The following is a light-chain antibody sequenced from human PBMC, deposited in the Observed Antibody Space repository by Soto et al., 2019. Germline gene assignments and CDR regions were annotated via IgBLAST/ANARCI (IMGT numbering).Light chain of an antibody. V-gene: IGKV3D-15*01. CDR1: QSVSSN. CDR2: GAS. J-gene: IGKJ4*01. Sequence: EIVLTQSPATLSLSPGERATLSCRASQSVSSNLAWYQQNPGQAPRLLIYGASTRATGIPTRFSGSASGTDFTLTISRLQPEDFAVYYCQQYNSSPLTFGQGTKVDIK. CDR3: QQYNSSPLT.